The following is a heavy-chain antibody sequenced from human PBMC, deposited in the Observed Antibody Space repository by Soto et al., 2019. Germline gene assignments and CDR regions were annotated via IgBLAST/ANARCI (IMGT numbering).Heavy chain of an antibody. Sequence: GGSLRLSCAASGFTFSSCGMHWVRQAPGKGLEWVAVISYDGSNKYYADSVKGRFTISRDNSKNTLYLQMNSLRAEDTAVYYCAKEYNWNDDIDAFDIWGQGTMVTVS. CDR1: GFTFSSCG. CDR3: AKEYNWNDDIDAFDI. V-gene: IGHV3-30*18. CDR2: ISYDGSNK. D-gene: IGHD1-20*01. J-gene: IGHJ3*02.